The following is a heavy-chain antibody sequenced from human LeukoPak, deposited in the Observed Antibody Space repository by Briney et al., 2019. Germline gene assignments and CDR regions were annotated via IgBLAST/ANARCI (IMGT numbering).Heavy chain of an antibody. CDR1: GFTFYDYA. D-gene: IGHD6-13*01. CDR2: ISWDGGST. CDR3: AKDIRGSTSWYGLDY. J-gene: IGHJ4*02. Sequence: GGSLRLSCAASGFTFYDYAMHWVRQAPGKGLEWVSLISWDGGSTYFADSVKGRFTISRDNSKNSLYLQMNTLRAEGTALYYCAKDIRGSTSWYGLDYWGQGTLVTVSS. V-gene: IGHV3-43D*03.